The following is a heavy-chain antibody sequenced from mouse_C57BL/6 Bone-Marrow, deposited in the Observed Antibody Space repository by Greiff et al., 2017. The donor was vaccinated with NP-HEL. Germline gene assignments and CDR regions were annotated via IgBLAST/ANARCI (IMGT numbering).Heavy chain of an antibody. D-gene: IGHD1-1*01. CDR1: GYTFTDYN. CDR2: INPNNGGT. Sequence: EVQLQQSGPELVKPGASVKIPCKASGYTFTDYNMDWVKQSHGKSLEWIGDINPNNGGTIYNQKFKGKATLTVDKSSSTAYMELRSLTSEDTAVYYCARSGITTVVARGYFDVWGTGTTVTVSS. V-gene: IGHV1-18*01. CDR3: ARSGITTVVARGYFDV. J-gene: IGHJ1*03.